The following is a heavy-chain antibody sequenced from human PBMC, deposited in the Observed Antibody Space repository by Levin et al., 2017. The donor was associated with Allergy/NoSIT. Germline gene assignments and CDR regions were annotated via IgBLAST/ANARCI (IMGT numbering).Heavy chain of an antibody. Sequence: RAGGSLRLSCVASGFTFSDYAMHWARQAPGRGLEWVAVISYNGNIKYNADSVQGRFTISRSHSNNTLYLQMNSLRVEDTGVYYCARDYWTYPGTRDGTDVWGQGTTVTVSS. V-gene: IGHV3-30*04. D-gene: IGHD1-1*01. J-gene: IGHJ6*02. CDR2: ISYNGNIK. CDR1: GFTFSDYA. CDR3: ARDYWTYPGTRDGTDV.